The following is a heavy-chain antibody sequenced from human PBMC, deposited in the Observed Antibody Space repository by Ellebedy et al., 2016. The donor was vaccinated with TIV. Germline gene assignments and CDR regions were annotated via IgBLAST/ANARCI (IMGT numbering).Heavy chain of an antibody. V-gene: IGHV4-34*01. J-gene: IGHJ4*02. CDR3: ARDHKSTWGAFDS. CDR2: LNQSGSA. Sequence: MPSETLSLTCAVYGGSLSGYYWGWIRQAPGKGLEWIGDLNQSGSANYNPSLKSRVTISVDTSKNHFPLQLSSVTAADTAVYYCARDHKSTWGAFDSWGQGTLVTVSS. CDR1: GGSLSGYY. D-gene: IGHD3-16*01.